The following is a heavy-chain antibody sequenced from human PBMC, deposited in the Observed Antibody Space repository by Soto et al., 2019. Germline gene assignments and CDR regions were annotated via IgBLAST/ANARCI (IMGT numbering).Heavy chain of an antibody. Sequence: ASVKVSCKASGYTFTSYGISWVRQAPGQGLEWMGWISAYNGNTNYAQKLQGRVTMTTDTSTSTAYMELRSLRSDDTAVYYCARGKGYDFWSGYCLCYWGQGTLVTVSS. CDR1: GYTFTSYG. CDR2: ISAYNGNT. J-gene: IGHJ4*02. D-gene: IGHD3-3*01. CDR3: ARGKGYDFWSGYCLCY. V-gene: IGHV1-18*01.